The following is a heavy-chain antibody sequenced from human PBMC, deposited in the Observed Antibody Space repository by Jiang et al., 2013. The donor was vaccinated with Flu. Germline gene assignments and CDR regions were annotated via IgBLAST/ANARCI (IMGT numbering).Heavy chain of an antibody. CDR2: IDPDDSYI. CDR1: GYRFTNYW. Sequence: VQLVESGAEVKKPGESLTISCEASGYRFTNYWITWVRQMPGKGLEWMGRIDPDDSYINQSPSFQGHVTLSVDKSISTAYLHWSSLKASDSAIYYCARGGGSSGWYLDPWGQGTLIAVSS. D-gene: IGHD6-19*01. V-gene: IGHV5-10-1*03. J-gene: IGHJ5*02. CDR3: ARGGGSSGWYLDP.